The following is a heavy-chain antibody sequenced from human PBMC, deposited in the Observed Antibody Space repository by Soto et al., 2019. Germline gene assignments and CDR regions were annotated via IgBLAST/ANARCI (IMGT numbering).Heavy chain of an antibody. CDR2: INTGNGNT. V-gene: IGHV1-3*04. CDR3: ARDPYYYDSSGHYDQ. D-gene: IGHD3-22*01. J-gene: IGHJ5*02. CDR1: GYTFTNYA. Sequence: ASVKVSCKASGYTFTNYAMHWVRQAPGQRLEWMGWINTGNGNTKYSQNFQGGVTITRDTSASTAYMELSSLRSEDTAVFYCARDPYYYDSSGHYDQWGQGTLVTVSS.